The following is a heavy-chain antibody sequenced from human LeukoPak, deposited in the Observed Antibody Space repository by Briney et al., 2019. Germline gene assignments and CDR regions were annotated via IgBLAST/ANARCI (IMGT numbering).Heavy chain of an antibody. V-gene: IGHV3-23*01. D-gene: IGHD6-13*01. CDR1: GFTFSTYA. CDR3: AKDKTSSWVIYDMDV. CDR2: ISGSGGTT. J-gene: IGHJ6*02. Sequence: PGGSLRLSCAASGFTFSTYAMSWVRQAPGKGLEWVSAISGSGGTTYYADSVKGRFTISRDNSKNTLYLQMNSLRAEDTALYYCAKDKTSSWVIYDMDVWGQGTTVTVSS.